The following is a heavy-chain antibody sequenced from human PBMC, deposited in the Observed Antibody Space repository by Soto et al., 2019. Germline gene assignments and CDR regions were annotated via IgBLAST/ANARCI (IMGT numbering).Heavy chain of an antibody. D-gene: IGHD2-8*01. CDR3: ARVPTGKYGTWNY. V-gene: IGHV3-74*01. Sequence: GGSLRLSCAASGFTFSSYWMHWVRQAPGKGLVWVSRINPGGSITTYADSVKGRFTISRDNAKNTLYLQIDSLRGDDTAVYYCARVPTGKYGTWNYWGQGTLVTVSS. CDR1: GFTFSSYW. J-gene: IGHJ4*02. CDR2: INPGGSIT.